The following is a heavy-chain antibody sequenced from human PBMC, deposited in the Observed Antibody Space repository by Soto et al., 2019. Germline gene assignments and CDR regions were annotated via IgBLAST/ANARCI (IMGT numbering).Heavy chain of an antibody. Sequence: EVQLVESGGGLVKSGGPLRLSCAASGFTFSSYNMHWVRQAPGKGLEWVSSISSSSSFKSYADSVRGRFTISRDNAKNSLYLQMNSLRAEDTAVYYCARGISVTFDYWGQGTLVTVSS. CDR2: ISSSSSFK. CDR1: GFTFSSYN. CDR3: ARGISVTFDY. V-gene: IGHV3-21*01. J-gene: IGHJ4*02. D-gene: IGHD6-19*01.